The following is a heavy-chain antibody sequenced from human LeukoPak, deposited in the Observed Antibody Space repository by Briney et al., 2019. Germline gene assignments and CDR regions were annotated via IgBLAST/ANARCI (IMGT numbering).Heavy chain of an antibody. D-gene: IGHD3-10*01. CDR2: IKHDGSEK. CDR3: ARRLGLGFGEYSNNWFDP. V-gene: IGHV3-7*01. J-gene: IGHJ5*02. Sequence: GGSLRLSCATSGFTFSSYWMSWVRQAPGKGLEWVANIKHDGSEKYYVDSVKGRFTISRDNAKNSLYLQMNSLRAEDTAVYYCARRLGLGFGEYSNNWFDPWGQGTLVTVSS. CDR1: GFTFSSYW.